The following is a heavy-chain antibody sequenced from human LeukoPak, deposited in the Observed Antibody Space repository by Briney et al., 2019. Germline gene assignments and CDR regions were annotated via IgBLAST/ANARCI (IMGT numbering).Heavy chain of an antibody. Sequence: ASVKVSCKASGYTFTSYPISWVRQAPGQGLEWMGWITTYKGNTNYAQKLQGRVTMTTDTSTSTDYMDLRGLRSDDTAVYYGARGYDYGDYVGDFDYWGQGTLVTVSS. CDR3: ARGYDYGDYVGDFDY. CDR1: GYTFTSYP. CDR2: ITTYKGNT. V-gene: IGHV1-18*01. J-gene: IGHJ4*02. D-gene: IGHD4-17*01.